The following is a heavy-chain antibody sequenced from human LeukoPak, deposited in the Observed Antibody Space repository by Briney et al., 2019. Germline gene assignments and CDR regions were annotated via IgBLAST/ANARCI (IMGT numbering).Heavy chain of an antibody. Sequence: SETLSLTCTVSGGSISSYYWSWIRQPPGKGLEWIGYIYYSGSTNYNPSLKSRVTISVDTSKNQFSLKLSSVTAADTAVYYCARARRTGDRRYFDYWGQGTLVTVSS. J-gene: IGHJ4*02. CDR3: ARARRTGDRRYFDY. V-gene: IGHV4-59*01. CDR2: IYYSGST. CDR1: GGSISSYY. D-gene: IGHD7-27*01.